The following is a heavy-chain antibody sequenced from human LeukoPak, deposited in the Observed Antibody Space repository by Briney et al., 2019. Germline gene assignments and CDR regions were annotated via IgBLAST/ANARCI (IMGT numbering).Heavy chain of an antibody. D-gene: IGHD2-2*01. CDR2: INHSGST. CDR3: GRSIVVVPAASTFDS. CDR1: GGSFSGYY. Sequence: SETLSLTCAVYGGSFSGYYWSWIRQPPGKGLEWIGEINHSGSTNYNPSLKSRATISVDTSKNQFSLKLSSVTAADTAVYYCGRSIVVVPAASTFDSGGRGPRVPVSS. V-gene: IGHV4-34*01. J-gene: IGHJ4*02.